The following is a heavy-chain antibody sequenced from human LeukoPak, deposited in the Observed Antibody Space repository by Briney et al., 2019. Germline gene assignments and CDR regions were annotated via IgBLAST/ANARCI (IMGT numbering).Heavy chain of an antibody. V-gene: IGHV4-38-2*02. CDR1: GYSISTSYY. CDR2: IYHSGNT. D-gene: IGHD4-17*01. CDR3: ARAGYGDSDFDY. J-gene: IGHJ4*02. Sequence: KPSETLSLTCTVSGYSISTSYYWGWIRPPPGEGLEWIGSIYHSGNTYYNPSLKSRVTISVDTSKNQFSLKLNSVTAADTAVYYCARAGYGDSDFDYWGQGTLVTVSS.